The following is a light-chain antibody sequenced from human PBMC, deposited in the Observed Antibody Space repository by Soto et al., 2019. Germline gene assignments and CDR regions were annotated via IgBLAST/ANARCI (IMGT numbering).Light chain of an antibody. Sequence: EFVLTQSPGTLSLSPGERATLSCRASQTVRNNYLAWYQQKSGQAPRLLIYGASTRATGIPATFSGSGSGTEFTLTISSLQPEDSAVYYCQQFNVWPLTFGGGTKVDIK. V-gene: IGKV3-15*01. CDR3: QQFNVWPLT. CDR2: GAS. J-gene: IGKJ4*01. CDR1: QTVRNN.